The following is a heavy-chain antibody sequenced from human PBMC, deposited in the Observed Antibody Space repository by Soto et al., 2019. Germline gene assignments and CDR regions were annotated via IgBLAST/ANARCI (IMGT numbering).Heavy chain of an antibody. V-gene: IGHV1-8*01. D-gene: IGHD5-12*01. CDR2: MNPNSGNT. CDR1: GYTFTSYD. CDR3: ARAPVRWLRSGFGY. J-gene: IGHJ4*02. Sequence: ASVKVSCKASGYTFTSYDINWVRQATGQGLEWMGWMNPNSGNTGYAQKFQGRVTMTRNTPISTAYMELSSLRSEDTAVYYCARAPVRWLRSGFGYWGQGTLVTVSS.